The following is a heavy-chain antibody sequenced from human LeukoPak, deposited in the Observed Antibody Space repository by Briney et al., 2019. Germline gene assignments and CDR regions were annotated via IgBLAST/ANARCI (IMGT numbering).Heavy chain of an antibody. D-gene: IGHD1-1*01. CDR3: ARDGGTSWGYFDY. CDR1: GDSVSSNCAA. V-gene: IGHV6-1*01. J-gene: IGHJ4*02. Sequence: SQTLSLTCAISGDSVSSNCAAWNWIRQSPSRGLEWLGRTYYRSKRYNNYALSVKSRITVNPDTSKNQFSLQLNSVTAEDTAVYYCARDGGTSWGYFDYWGQGILVTVSS. CDR2: TYYRSKRYN.